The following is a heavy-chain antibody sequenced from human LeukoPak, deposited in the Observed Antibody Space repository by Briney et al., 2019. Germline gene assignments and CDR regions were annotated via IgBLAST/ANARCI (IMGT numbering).Heavy chain of an antibody. CDR3: ARGVHSSGFPRGDY. V-gene: IGHV3-21*01. Sequence: GGSLRLSCAASGFTFSSYSMNWVRQAPGKGLEWVSSISSSSSYIYYADSVKGRFTISRDNAKNSLYLQMNSLRAEDTAVYYCARGVHSSGFPRGDYWGQGTLVTVSS. CDR2: ISSSSSYI. J-gene: IGHJ4*02. CDR1: GFTFSSYS. D-gene: IGHD3-22*01.